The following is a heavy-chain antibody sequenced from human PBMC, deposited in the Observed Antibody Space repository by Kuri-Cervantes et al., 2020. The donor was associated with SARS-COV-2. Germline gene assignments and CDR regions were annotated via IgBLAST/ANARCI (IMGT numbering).Heavy chain of an antibody. CDR1: GGSISSSSYY. J-gene: IGHJ6*02. Sequence: SETLSLTCTVSGGSISSSSYYWGWIRQPPGKGLEWIGSIYTSGSTNYNPSLKSRVTMSVDTSKNQFSLKLSSVTAADTAVYYCARDKDCSGGSCHFVIQNLPYVWGQGTTVTVSS. V-gene: IGHV4-39*07. CDR3: ARDKDCSGGSCHFVIQNLPYV. D-gene: IGHD2-15*01. CDR2: IYTSGST.